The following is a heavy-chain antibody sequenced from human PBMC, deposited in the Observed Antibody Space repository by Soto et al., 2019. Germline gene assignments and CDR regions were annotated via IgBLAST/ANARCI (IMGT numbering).Heavy chain of an antibody. V-gene: IGHV4-34*01. CDR3: ARGGISHWAYFYYMDV. CDR1: GGSLRDYF. CDR2: INHLGSI. D-gene: IGHD2-21*01. Sequence: SETLSLTCVVSGGSLRDYFWGWIRQPPGMALEWIGEINHLGSINYNPSLKSRVTMSVDTSKNQFSLTLNSVTAADTATYYCARGGISHWAYFYYMDVWDRGTTVS. J-gene: IGHJ6*03.